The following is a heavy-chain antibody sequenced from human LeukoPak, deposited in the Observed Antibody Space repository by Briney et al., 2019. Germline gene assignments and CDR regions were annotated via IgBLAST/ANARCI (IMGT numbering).Heavy chain of an antibody. J-gene: IGHJ4*02. CDR1: GFTFSRYA. CDR3: AKVTWLQIYYFDL. Sequence: GGTLRLSCAVSGFTFSRYAMNWVCERPGKGLEWVLVMSGSGDSTYYADSRNGRLTISRDHSKNTVDLQMNSLRGEDTAVYYCAKVTWLQIYYFDLWGKGPLVTLSS. D-gene: IGHD5-24*01. V-gene: IGHV3-23*01. CDR2: MSGSGDST.